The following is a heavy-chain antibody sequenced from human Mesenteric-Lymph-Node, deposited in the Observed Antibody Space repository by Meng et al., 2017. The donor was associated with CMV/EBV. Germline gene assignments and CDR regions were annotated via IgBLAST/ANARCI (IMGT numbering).Heavy chain of an antibody. V-gene: IGHV3-48*04. D-gene: IGHD6-6*01. CDR1: GFTFSSYW. Sequence: GESLKISCAASGFTFSSYWMHWVRQAPGKGLEWVSCISSSATSGTSIYYADSVKGRFTISRDYAKNSLYLQMNSLRAEDTATYYCARGRFGSSSGYFDCWGQGTLVTVSS. J-gene: IGHJ4*02. CDR3: ARGRFGSSSGYFDC. CDR2: ISSSATSGTSI.